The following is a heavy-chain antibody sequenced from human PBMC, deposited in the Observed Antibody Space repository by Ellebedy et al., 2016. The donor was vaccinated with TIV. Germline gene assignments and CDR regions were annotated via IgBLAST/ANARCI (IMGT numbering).Heavy chain of an antibody. CDR3: AKDRDDAGDFVFDS. V-gene: IGHV3-23*01. J-gene: IGHJ4*02. CDR2: IRRTDDST. Sequence: GESLKISCTASGFTFSNYVMSWVRQATGKGLKGVSGIRRTDDSTYYADSVKGRFTISRDDPKSTLYLQMNNLRAEDTAVYYCAKDRDDAGDFVFDSWGQGTLVTVSS. CDR1: GFTFSNYV. D-gene: IGHD4-17*01.